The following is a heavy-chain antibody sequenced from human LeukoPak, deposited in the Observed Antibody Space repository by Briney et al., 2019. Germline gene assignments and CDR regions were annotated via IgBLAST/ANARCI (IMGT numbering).Heavy chain of an antibody. D-gene: IGHD6-13*01. Sequence: GGSLRLSCAASGFTFDDYAMLWVRQAPGKGLELVSGISWDSATIGYADSVKGRFTISRDNAKDSLYLQMNSLRAEDTALYFCAKGASRWYVRGIDYWGQGTLVTVS. J-gene: IGHJ4*02. CDR3: AKGASRWYVRGIDY. V-gene: IGHV3-9*01. CDR2: ISWDSATI. CDR1: GFTFDDYA.